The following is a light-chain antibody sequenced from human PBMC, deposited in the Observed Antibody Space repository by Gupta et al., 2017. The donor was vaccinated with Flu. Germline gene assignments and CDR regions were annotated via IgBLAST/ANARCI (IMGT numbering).Light chain of an antibody. J-gene: IGLJ2*01. CDR3: SSYTSSSTLV. CDR2: EVS. CDR1: SSDVGGYNY. V-gene: IGLV2-14*01. Sequence: QSALTQPASVSGSPGQSITISCTGTSSDVGGYNYVSWYQQHPGKAPKLMIYEVSNRPSGVSNRFSGSKSGTTASLTISGLQAEDEADYYCSSYTSSSTLVFGGGTNLTVL.